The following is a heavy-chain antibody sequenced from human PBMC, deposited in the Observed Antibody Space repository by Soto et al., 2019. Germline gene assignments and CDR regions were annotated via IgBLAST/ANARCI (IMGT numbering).Heavy chain of an antibody. Sequence: PGGSLRPSCAASGFTFSSDAMSWVRLAPGKGLQWVSAMSGCGGSTYYADSVEGRFTLSRDNSKNTLYLQMNSLRAEDTAVYYCAKTKPQNYDFWSGYNSFDYWGQGSLVTSPQ. CDR2: MSGCGGST. V-gene: IGHV3-23*01. D-gene: IGHD3-3*01. CDR1: GFTFSSDA. CDR3: AKTKPQNYDFWSGYNSFDY. J-gene: IGHJ4*02.